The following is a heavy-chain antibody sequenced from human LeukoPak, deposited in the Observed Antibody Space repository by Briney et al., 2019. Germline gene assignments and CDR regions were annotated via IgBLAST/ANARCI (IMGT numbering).Heavy chain of an antibody. J-gene: IGHJ6*03. V-gene: IGHV1-8*01. Sequence: ASVKVSCKASGYTFTSYDINWVRLATGQGLEWMGWMNPNSGNAAYAQKFQARVTMTRNTSISTAYMELTSLRSEDTAVYYCARTGRTTRSYGSGSFWGYHYYYMDVWGKGTTVTIAS. CDR1: GYTFTSYD. CDR2: MNPNSGNA. D-gene: IGHD3-10*01. CDR3: ARTGRTTRSYGSGSFWGYHYYYMDV.